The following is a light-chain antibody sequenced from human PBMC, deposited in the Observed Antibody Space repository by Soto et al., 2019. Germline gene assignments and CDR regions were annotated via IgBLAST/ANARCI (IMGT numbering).Light chain of an antibody. CDR2: GAS. V-gene: IGKV1-12*01. CDR1: QGISSW. J-gene: IGKJ1*01. CDR3: QQANSFPGT. Sequence: DIQMTQSPSSVSASVGDRVTITCRASQGISSWLAWHQQKPGKAPKLLIYGASTLPSGVPSRFSGSGSGTDFNLTISSLQPEDFATYYCQQANSFPGTFGQGTKVEIK.